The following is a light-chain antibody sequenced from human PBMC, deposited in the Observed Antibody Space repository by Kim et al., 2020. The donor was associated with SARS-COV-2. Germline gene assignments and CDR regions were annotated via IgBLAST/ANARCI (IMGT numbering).Light chain of an antibody. V-gene: IGKV4-1*01. CDR1: QSVLYSSNNKNY. Sequence: DIVMTQSPDSLAVSLGERATINYKSSQSVLYSSNNKNYLAWYQQKPGQPPKLLIYWASTRESGVPDRFSGSRSGTDFTLTISSLQAEDVAVYYCQQYYSTPYTFGQGTKLEIK. J-gene: IGKJ2*01. CDR3: QQYYSTPYT. CDR2: WAS.